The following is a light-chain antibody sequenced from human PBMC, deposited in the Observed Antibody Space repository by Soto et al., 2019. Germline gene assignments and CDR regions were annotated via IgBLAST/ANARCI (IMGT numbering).Light chain of an antibody. CDR1: SSDVGGYNY. CDR2: DVS. CDR3: CSYAGSYTFV. Sequence: QSALTQPRSVSGSPGQSVTISCTGTSSDVGGYNYASWYQQHPGNAPKLMIYDVSKRPSGVPDRFSGSKSGNTASLTISGLQAEDEADYYCCSYAGSYTFVFGTGTKLTVL. J-gene: IGLJ1*01. V-gene: IGLV2-11*01.